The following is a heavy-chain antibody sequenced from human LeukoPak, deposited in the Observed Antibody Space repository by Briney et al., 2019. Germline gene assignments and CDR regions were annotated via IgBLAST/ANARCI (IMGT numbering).Heavy chain of an antibody. J-gene: IGHJ4*02. V-gene: IGHV3-23*01. CDR1: GFTFSSYA. Sequence: GGSLRLSCAASGFTFSSYAMSWVRQAPGKGLEWVSAISGSGGSTYYADSVKGRFTISRDNSKNTLYLQMNSLRAEDTAVYYCAKDRGFTMIVVALRSPTDYWGQGTLVTVSS. CDR2: ISGSGGST. D-gene: IGHD3-22*01. CDR3: AKDRGFTMIVVALRSPTDY.